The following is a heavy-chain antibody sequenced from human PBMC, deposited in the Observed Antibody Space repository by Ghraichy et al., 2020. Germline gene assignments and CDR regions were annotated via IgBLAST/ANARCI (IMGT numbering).Heavy chain of an antibody. J-gene: IGHJ4*02. D-gene: IGHD4-23*01. V-gene: IGHV4-59*01. CDR3: ARQRYGGDLIVDY. Sequence: SETLSLTCTVSGGSIYSYYWTWIRQPPGKTLEWIGHIYYTGTTNYYPSLKSRVTISADTSTNKFSLKLSSVTAADTAVYFCARQRYGGDLIVDYWGQGSLLTVAS. CDR2: IYYTGTT. CDR1: GGSIYSYY.